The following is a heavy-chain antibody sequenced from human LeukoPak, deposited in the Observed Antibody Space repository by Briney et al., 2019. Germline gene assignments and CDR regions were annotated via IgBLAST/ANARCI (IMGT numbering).Heavy chain of an antibody. V-gene: IGHV4-34*01. CDR3: ARGYTADAFDI. Sequence: SETLSLTCAVYGGSFSGYYWSWIRQPPGKGLEWIGEINHSGSTNYNPSLKSRVTISVGTSKNQFSLKLSSVTAADTAVYYCARGYTADAFDIWGQGTMVTVSS. CDR1: GGSFSGYY. J-gene: IGHJ3*02. D-gene: IGHD5-18*01. CDR2: INHSGST.